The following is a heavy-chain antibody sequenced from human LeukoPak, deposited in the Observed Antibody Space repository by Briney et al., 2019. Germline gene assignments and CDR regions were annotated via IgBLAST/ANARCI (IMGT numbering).Heavy chain of an antibody. CDR2: IIPILGIA. Sequence: SVKVSCKASGGTFSSYTISWVRQAPGQGLEWMGRIIPILGIANYARRFQGRVTITADKSTSTAYMELSSLRSEDTAVYYCARGDIAAAGTGGFDYWGQGTLVTVSS. CDR3: ARGDIAAAGTGGFDY. J-gene: IGHJ4*02. D-gene: IGHD6-13*01. V-gene: IGHV1-69*02. CDR1: GGTFSSYT.